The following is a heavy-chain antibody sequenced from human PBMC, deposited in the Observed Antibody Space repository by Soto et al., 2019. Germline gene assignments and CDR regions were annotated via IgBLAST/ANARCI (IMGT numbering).Heavy chain of an antibody. Sequence: SETLSLTCTVSGGSISSGDYYWSWIRQPPGKGLEWIGYIYYSGSTYYNPSLKSRVTISVDTSKNQFSLKLSSVTAADTAVYYCARGSIVLMVYAIDYWGQGTLVTVSS. CDR1: GGSISSGDYY. J-gene: IGHJ4*02. D-gene: IGHD2-8*01. CDR2: IYYSGST. V-gene: IGHV4-30-4*01. CDR3: ARGSIVLMVYAIDY.